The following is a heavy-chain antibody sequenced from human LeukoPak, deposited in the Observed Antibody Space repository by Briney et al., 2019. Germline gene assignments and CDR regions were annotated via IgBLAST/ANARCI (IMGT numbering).Heavy chain of an antibody. CDR1: GGTFSSYA. V-gene: IGHV1-69*06. J-gene: IGHJ5*02. CDR3: ARHRITMVRGVIRWSWFDP. CDR2: IIPIFGTA. Sequence: SVKVSCKASGGTFSSYAISWVRQAPGQGLEWMGGIIPIFGTANYAQKFQGRVTITADKSTSTAYMELSSLRSEDTAVYYCARHRITMVRGVIRWSWFDPWGQGTLVTVSP. D-gene: IGHD3-10*01.